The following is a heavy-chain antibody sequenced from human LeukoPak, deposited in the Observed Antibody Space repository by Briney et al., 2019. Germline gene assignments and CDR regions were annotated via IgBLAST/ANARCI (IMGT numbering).Heavy chain of an antibody. Sequence: GGSLRLSCAASGFIFSSYTMKWVRQAPGKGVEWVSSIISTGTYVYYTDSVRGRFTISRDNAKSSLYLQMNSLRAEDTAVYYCARAAQQYDSSGYYLFEYWGQGTLVTVSS. V-gene: IGHV3-21*01. J-gene: IGHJ4*02. CDR1: GFIFSSYT. CDR3: ARAAQQYDSSGYYLFEY. CDR2: IISTGTYV. D-gene: IGHD3-22*01.